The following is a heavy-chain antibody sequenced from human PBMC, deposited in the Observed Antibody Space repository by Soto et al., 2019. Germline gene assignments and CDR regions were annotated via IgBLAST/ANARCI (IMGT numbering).Heavy chain of an antibody. D-gene: IGHD3-3*01. J-gene: IGHJ4*02. Sequence: GGSLRLSCAASGFTVSSNYMSWVRQAPGKGLEWVSVIYSGGSTYYADSVKGRFTISRDNSKNTLYLQMNSLRAEDTAVYYCARAPHYDFWSGYYDYWGQGTLVTVSS. V-gene: IGHV3-53*01. CDR3: ARAPHYDFWSGYYDY. CDR2: IYSGGST. CDR1: GFTVSSNY.